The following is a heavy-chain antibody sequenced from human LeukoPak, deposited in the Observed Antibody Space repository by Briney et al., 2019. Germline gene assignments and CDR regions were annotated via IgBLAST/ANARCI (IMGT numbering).Heavy chain of an antibody. Sequence: ASVKVSCKASGYTFTGYYMHWVRQATGQGLEWMGRMNPNSGNTGYAQKFQGRVTITRNTSISTAYMELSSLRSEDTAVYYCARAPPRIGARRDGYYYYMDVWGKGTTVTVSS. D-gene: IGHD6-6*01. CDR3: ARAPPRIGARRDGYYYYMDV. CDR1: GYTFTGYY. CDR2: MNPNSGNT. J-gene: IGHJ6*03. V-gene: IGHV1-8*03.